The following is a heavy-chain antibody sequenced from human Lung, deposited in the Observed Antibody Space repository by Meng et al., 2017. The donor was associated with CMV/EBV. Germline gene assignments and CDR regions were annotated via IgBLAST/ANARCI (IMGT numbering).Heavy chain of an antibody. V-gene: IGHV3-30*18. D-gene: IGHD2-15*01. CDR3: AKDQRYSSGSDY. CDR1: GLSFSSYA. J-gene: IGHJ4*02. CDR2: ISYDGSNK. Sequence: SCAASGLSFSSYAMYWVRQAPGKGPEWVAVISYDGSNKYYSESVKGRFTISRDNYENTLYLQMNSLRAEDMAVYYCAKDQRYSSGSDYWGQGTLVTVSS.